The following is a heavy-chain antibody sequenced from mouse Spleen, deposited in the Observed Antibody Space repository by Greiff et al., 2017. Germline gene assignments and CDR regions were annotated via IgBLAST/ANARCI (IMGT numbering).Heavy chain of an antibody. Sequence: VKLVESGPGLVAPSQSLSITCTVPGFSLTNYAVHWVRQSPGKGLEWLGVIWSDGSTDYNAAFISRLSISKDNSKSQVFFKMNSLQADDTAIYYCARNYITTALYWYFDVWGAGTTVTVSS. CDR2: IWSDGST. CDR1: GFSLTNYA. J-gene: IGHJ1*01. V-gene: IGHV2-4-1*01. D-gene: IGHD1-1*01. CDR3: ARNYITTALYWYFDV.